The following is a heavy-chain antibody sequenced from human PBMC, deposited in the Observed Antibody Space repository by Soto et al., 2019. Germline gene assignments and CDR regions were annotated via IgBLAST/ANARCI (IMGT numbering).Heavy chain of an antibody. CDR1: GGSISSTNW. D-gene: IGHD3-10*01. Sequence: QVQLQESGPGLVKPSGTLSLTCAVSGGSISSTNWWSWVRQPPGKGLEWIGEIYHSGTTNYNPSLNSRVTSSVDKYKYQLSLKLGSVTAADTDVYYCARGGGYCSEGLDYWGQGTLVTVSS. CDR3: ARGGGYCSEGLDY. V-gene: IGHV4-4*02. J-gene: IGHJ4*02. CDR2: IYHSGTT.